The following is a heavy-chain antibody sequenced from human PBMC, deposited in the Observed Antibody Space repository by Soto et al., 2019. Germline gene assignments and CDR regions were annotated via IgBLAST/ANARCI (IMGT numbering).Heavy chain of an antibody. D-gene: IGHD6-6*01. CDR2: ISGSGGST. CDR3: AKDESIAAGLAEYFQH. CDR1: GFTFSSYA. V-gene: IGHV3-23*01. J-gene: IGHJ1*01. Sequence: PGGSLRLSCAASGFTFSSYAMSWVRQAPGKGLEWVSAISGSGGSTYYADSVKGRFTISRDNSKNTLYLQMNSLRAEDTAVYYCAKDESIAAGLAEYFQHWGQGTLVTVSS.